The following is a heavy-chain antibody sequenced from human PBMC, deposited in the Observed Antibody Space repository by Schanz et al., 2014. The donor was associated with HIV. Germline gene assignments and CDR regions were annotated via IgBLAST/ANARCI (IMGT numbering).Heavy chain of an antibody. V-gene: IGHV1-2*02. CDR2: INTRTGDT. D-gene: IGHD3-9*01. CDR3: AKGLQKFDWRSRFDS. J-gene: IGHJ4*03. CDR1: GYTFSDYY. Sequence: QVQLVQSGAEVKMPGASVKVSCKSSGYTFSDYYMHWLRQAPGQGLEWMGWINTRTGDTIYAERHQGRVNLTRATSINPAYMTLSRLGSDATAVYFCAKGLQKFDWRSRFDSWGQGTTVTVS.